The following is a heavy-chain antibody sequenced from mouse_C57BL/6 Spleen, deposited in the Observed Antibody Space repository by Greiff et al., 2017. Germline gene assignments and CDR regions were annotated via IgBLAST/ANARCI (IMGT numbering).Heavy chain of an antibody. V-gene: IGHV1-59*01. CDR1: GYTFTSYW. CDR3: ARKYYYAAFAY. CDR2: IDPSDSYT. D-gene: IGHD1-1*01. J-gene: IGHJ3*01. Sequence: QVQLQQPGAELVRPGTSVKLSCKASGYTFTSYWMHWVKQRPGQGLEWIGVIDPSDSYTNYNQKFKGKATLTVDTSSSTAYMQLSSLTSEDSAVYYCARKYYYAAFAYWGQGTLVTVSA.